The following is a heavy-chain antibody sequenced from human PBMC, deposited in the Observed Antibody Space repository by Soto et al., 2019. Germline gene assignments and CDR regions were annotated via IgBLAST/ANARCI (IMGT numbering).Heavy chain of an antibody. Sequence: SETLSLTRTVSGGSISSSDFYWGWLRQTPGKGLEFIVSMYYSGSTYYNPSLKSRLTISVDTSKNQFSLKLISVTAADTAVYYCATYYYFQMDVWGKGATVTVSS. V-gene: IGHV4-39*07. CDR2: MYYSGST. CDR3: ATYYYFQMDV. CDR1: GGSISSSDFY. J-gene: IGHJ6*03.